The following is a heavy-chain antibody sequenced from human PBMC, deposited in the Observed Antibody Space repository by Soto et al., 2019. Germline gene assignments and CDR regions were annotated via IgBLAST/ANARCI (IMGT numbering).Heavy chain of an antibody. CDR2: IYYSGST. CDR3: ATNSGGYYYYGMDV. V-gene: IGHV4-61*01. D-gene: IGHD1-1*01. Sequence: ASETLSLTCTVSGGSISSSSYYWSWIRQPPGKGLEWIGYIYYSGSTNYNPSLKSRVTISVDTSKNQFSLKLSSVTAADTAVYYCATNSGGYYYYGMDVWGQGTTVTVSS. CDR1: GGSISSSSYY. J-gene: IGHJ6*02.